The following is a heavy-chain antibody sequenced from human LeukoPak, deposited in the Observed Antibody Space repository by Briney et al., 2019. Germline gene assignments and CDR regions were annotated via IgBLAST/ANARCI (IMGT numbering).Heavy chain of an antibody. CDR3: ARGREVSGYSYGFDY. J-gene: IGHJ4*02. D-gene: IGHD5-18*01. V-gene: IGHV4-34*01. CDR2: INHSGST. CDR1: GGSFSGYY. Sequence: PSETLSLTCAVYGGSFSGYYWSWIRQPPGQGLEWIGEINHSGSTNYNPSLKSRVTISVDTSKNQFSLKLSSVTAADTAVYYCARGREVSGYSYGFDYWGQGTLVSVSS.